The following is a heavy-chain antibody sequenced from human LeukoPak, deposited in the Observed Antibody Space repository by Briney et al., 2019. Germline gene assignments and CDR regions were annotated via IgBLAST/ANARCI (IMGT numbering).Heavy chain of an antibody. CDR2: ISADNGKT. V-gene: IGHV1-18*01. D-gene: IGHD5-12*01. J-gene: IGHJ6*03. Sequence: ASVKVSCKTSGYTFTSYGISWVRQAPGQGLEWMGWISADNGKTNYAQKLQGRVIMTTDTSTTTAYMELRSLRSDDTAVYYCARRGYPVYYYYMDVWGKGTTVTISS. CDR3: ARRGYPVYYYYMDV. CDR1: GYTFTSYG.